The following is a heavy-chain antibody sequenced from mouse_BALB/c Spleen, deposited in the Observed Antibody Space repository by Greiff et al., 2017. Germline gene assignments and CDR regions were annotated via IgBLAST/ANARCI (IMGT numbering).Heavy chain of an antibody. CDR3: TLYYYGSSYFDV. V-gene: IGHV1S81*02. J-gene: IGHJ1*01. CDR2: INPSNGGT. D-gene: IGHD1-1*01. CDR1: GYTFTSYY. Sequence: VQLQQPGAELVKPGASVKLSCKASGYTFTSYYMYWVKQRPGQGLEWIGGINPSNGGTNFNEKFKSKATLTVDKSSSTAYMQLSSLTSEDSAVYYCTLYYYGSSYFDVWGAGTTVTVSS.